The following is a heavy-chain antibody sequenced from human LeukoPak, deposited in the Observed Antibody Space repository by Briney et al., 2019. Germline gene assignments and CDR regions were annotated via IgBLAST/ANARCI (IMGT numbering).Heavy chain of an antibody. CDR3: TTDPNFNYYDSSGCFDY. Sequence: PGGSLRLSCAASGFTFSNAWMSWVRQAPGKGLEWVGRIKSKTDGGTTDYAAAVKDRFTISRDDSKNTLYLQMNSLETEDTAVYYCTTDPNFNYYDSSGCFDYWGQGTLVTLSS. J-gene: IGHJ4*02. D-gene: IGHD3-22*01. V-gene: IGHV3-15*01. CDR2: IKSKTDGGTT. CDR1: GFTFSNAW.